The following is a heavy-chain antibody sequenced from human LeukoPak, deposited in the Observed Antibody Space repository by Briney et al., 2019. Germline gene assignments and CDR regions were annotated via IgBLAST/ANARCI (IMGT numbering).Heavy chain of an antibody. Sequence: SETLSLTCAVYGGSFSGYYWSWLRQPPGKGLEWIGEINHSGSTNYNPSLKSRVTISVDTSKNQFSLKLSSVTAADTAVYSCARGLRYSPNYYYGMDVWGQGTTVTVSS. V-gene: IGHV4-34*01. CDR1: GGSFSGYY. CDR2: INHSGST. J-gene: IGHJ6*02. CDR3: ARGLRYSPNYYYGMDV. D-gene: IGHD3-9*01.